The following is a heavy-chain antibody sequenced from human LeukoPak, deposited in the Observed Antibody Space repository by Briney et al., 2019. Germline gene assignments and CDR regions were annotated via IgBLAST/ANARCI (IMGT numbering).Heavy chain of an antibody. CDR3: ARATYHSGAGSYIYYYMNV. V-gene: IGHV4-59*01. Sequence: SETLSLTCTVSGDSISNYYWSWIRQPPGKGLEWIGYIFYSGSTNYNPSLKSRVTTSVDTSKNQFSLKVRSVTAADTAVYYCARATYHSGAGSYIYYYMNVWGKGTTVIVSS. D-gene: IGHD3-10*01. J-gene: IGHJ6*03. CDR1: GDSISNYY. CDR2: IFYSGST.